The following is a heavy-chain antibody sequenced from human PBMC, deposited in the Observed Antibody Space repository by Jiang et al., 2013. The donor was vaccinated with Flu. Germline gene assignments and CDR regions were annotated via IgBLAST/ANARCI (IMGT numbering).Heavy chain of an antibody. CDR3: ARNSNFDY. CDR1: GYNFTTYW. Sequence: GAEVKKPGESLKISCKGSGYNFTTYWIGWVRQMPGKGLEWMGMIDPADSETRYSPSFQGQVTISVDRSISTAYPQWSSLKASDTAVYYCARNSNFDYWGQGTLVSVSS. D-gene: IGHD4-23*01. J-gene: IGHJ4*02. CDR2: IDPADSET. V-gene: IGHV5-51*01.